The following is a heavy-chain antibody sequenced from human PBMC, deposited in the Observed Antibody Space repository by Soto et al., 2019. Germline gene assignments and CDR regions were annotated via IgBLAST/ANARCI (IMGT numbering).Heavy chain of an antibody. CDR2: ITSDYST. J-gene: IGHJ4*02. CDR1: GFNVFSYA. D-gene: IGHD3-10*01. CDR3: AKDFYGRATYDY. Sequence: GGSLRLSCAASGFNVFSYAMSWVRQAPGKGLEWVSGITSDYSTYYADSVKGRFTISRDNSRNTLYLQMDSLTVGDTAVYYCAKDFYGRATYDYWGQGTPVTVSS. V-gene: IGHV3-23*01.